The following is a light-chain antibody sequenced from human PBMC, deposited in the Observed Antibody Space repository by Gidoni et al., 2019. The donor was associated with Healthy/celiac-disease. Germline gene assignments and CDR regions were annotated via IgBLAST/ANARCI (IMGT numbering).Light chain of an antibody. CDR1: SSNIGAGYD. Sequence: QSVLTQPPSVSGAPGQRVTISCTGSSSNIGAGYDVHWYQQLPGTATKLLIYGNTNRPAGVPDRFSGYKSGTAASLAITGLKAEDEADYYCQSYDSSLRVVFGGGTKLTVL. CDR3: QSYDSSLRVV. J-gene: IGLJ2*01. CDR2: GNT. V-gene: IGLV1-40*01.